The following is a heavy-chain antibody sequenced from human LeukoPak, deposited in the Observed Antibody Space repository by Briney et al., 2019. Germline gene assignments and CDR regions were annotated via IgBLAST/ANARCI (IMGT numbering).Heavy chain of an antibody. Sequence: GGSLRLSCAASGFTFSSFAMHWVRQAPGKGLEWVALIWHDGSNKNYADSVKGRFTISRDNSKNTLYLQMNSLRAEDTAVYYCANNFDYWGQGTLVTVSS. J-gene: IGHJ4*02. CDR3: ANNFDY. CDR1: GFTFSSFA. V-gene: IGHV3-33*08. CDR2: IWHDGSNK.